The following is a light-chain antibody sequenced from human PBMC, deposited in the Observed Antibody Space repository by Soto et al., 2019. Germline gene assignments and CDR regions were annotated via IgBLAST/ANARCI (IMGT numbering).Light chain of an antibody. CDR1: QSVSTW. CDR2: DAS. CDR3: QQYNSYS. J-gene: IGKJ3*01. V-gene: IGKV1-5*01. Sequence: DIPITHSPSTLSASVGDRVTITCRASQSVSTWLAWYQQKPGKAPKLLIYDASSLEDGVPSRCSGSGSGTEFTLTIISLQPHDFATYYCQQYNSYSFGPGTKGEIK.